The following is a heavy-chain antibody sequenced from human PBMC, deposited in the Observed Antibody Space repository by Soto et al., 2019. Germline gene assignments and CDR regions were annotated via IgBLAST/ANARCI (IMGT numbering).Heavy chain of an antibody. D-gene: IGHD4-17*01. Sequence: GWSLRLSCEASGFTFSSYAMSWVRQAPGKGLEWVSAISGSGGSTYYADSVKGRFTISRDNSKNTLYLQMNSLRAEDTAVYYCAKSDTVYYYYYGMDVWGQGTTATVSS. V-gene: IGHV3-23*01. CDR1: GFTFSSYA. CDR3: AKSDTVYYYYYGMDV. CDR2: ISGSGGST. J-gene: IGHJ6*02.